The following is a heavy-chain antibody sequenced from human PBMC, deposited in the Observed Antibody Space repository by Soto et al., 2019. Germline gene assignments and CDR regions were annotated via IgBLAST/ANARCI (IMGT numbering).Heavy chain of an antibody. CDR2: IYYSGST. Sequence: KPSETLSLTCTVSGGSISSYYWSWIRQPPGKGLEWIGYIYYSGSTNYNPSLKSRVTISVATSKNQFSLKLSSVTATDTAVYYCARESVAGRTFDYWGQGTLVTVS. CDR1: GGSISSYY. D-gene: IGHD6-19*01. V-gene: IGHV4-59*01. CDR3: ARESVAGRTFDY. J-gene: IGHJ4*02.